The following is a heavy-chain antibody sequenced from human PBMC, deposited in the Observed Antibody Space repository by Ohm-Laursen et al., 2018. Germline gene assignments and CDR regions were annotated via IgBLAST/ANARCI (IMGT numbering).Heavy chain of an antibody. D-gene: IGHD6-19*01. Sequence: AASVKVSCKSFGYTFTDYYIHWVRQAPGQGLEWMGWINTYTGGTSYEQKFQGRVTMTRDTSINTAYMELSGLRSDDTAVYYCAREQKEAVAGSFDYWGQGTLVTVSS. CDR2: INTYTGGT. J-gene: IGHJ4*02. V-gene: IGHV1-2*02. CDR1: GYTFTDYY. CDR3: AREQKEAVAGSFDY.